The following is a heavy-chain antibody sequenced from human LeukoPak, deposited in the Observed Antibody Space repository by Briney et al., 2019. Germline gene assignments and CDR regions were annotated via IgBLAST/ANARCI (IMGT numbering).Heavy chain of an antibody. CDR3: ARSYCSGGSCHVAGMDV. CDR1: GGSISSYY. Sequence: SEPLSLTCTVSGGSISSYYWSWIRQPPGKGLEWIGYIYYSGSTNYNPSLKSRVTISVDTSKNQFSLKLNSVTAADTAVYYCARSYCSGGSCHVAGMDVWGKGTTVTVSS. D-gene: IGHD2-15*01. J-gene: IGHJ6*04. V-gene: IGHV4-59*01. CDR2: IYYSGST.